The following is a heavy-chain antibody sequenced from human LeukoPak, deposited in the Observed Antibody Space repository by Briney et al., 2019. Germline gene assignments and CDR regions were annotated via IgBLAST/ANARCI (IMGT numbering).Heavy chain of an antibody. CDR1: GYTFTGYY. Sequence: ASVKVSCKASGYTFTGYYMHWMRQAPGQGLEWIGWINPNSGGTNYAQKFQGRVTMTRDTSISTAYMELSRLRSDDTVVYYCARDLGSIFGVVMKRWGQGTLVTVSS. D-gene: IGHD3-3*02. V-gene: IGHV1-2*02. CDR2: INPNSGGT. CDR3: ARDLGSIFGVVMKR. J-gene: IGHJ4*02.